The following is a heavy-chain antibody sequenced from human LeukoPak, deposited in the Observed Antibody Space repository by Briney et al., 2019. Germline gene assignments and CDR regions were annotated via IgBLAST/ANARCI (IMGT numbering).Heavy chain of an antibody. CDR2: IYTSGST. J-gene: IGHJ4*02. Sequence: SETLSLTCTVSGGSISSGSYYWSRIRQPAGKGLEWIGRIYTSGSTNYNPSLKSRVTISVDTSKNQFSLKLSSVTAADTAVYYCAGSQGGYWTSFDYWGQGTLVTVSS. CDR3: AGSQGGYWTSFDY. CDR1: GGSISSGSYY. V-gene: IGHV4-61*02. D-gene: IGHD3-22*01.